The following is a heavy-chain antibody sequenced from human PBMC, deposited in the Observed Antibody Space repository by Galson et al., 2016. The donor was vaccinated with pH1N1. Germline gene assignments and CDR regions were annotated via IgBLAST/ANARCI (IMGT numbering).Heavy chain of an antibody. Sequence: AISGDSVSSNSAAWNWIRQSPSRGLEWLGRTYYRSKWYNDYAVSVKSRITINPDTSKDQFSLQLNSVTPEDTAVYYCARDGIAAAGIRRDQYYFDYWGQGTLVTVSS. D-gene: IGHD6-13*01. J-gene: IGHJ4*02. CDR2: TYYRSKWYN. CDR3: ARDGIAAAGIRRDQYYFDY. V-gene: IGHV6-1*01. CDR1: GDSVSSNSAA.